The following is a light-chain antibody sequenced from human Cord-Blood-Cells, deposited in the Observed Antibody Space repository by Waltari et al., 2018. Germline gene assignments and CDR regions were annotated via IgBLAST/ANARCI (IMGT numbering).Light chain of an antibody. CDR1: ALPKQY. V-gene: IGLV3-25*03. CDR2: KGS. Sequence: SYELTQPPSVSVSPGQTARITCSGDALPKQYAYWYQQKQGQAPVRVIYKGSVRPSGIPERFAGSSSGSTVTLTISGVQAEDDADYYCQSADSSGTWVFGGGTKLTVL. J-gene: IGLJ3*02. CDR3: QSADSSGTWV.